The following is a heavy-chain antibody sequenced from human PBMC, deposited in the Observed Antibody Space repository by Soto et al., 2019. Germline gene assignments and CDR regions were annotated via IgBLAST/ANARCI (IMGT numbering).Heavy chain of an antibody. CDR3: ARARSASRYYFDY. V-gene: IGHV3-74*01. CDR2: INSDGSST. J-gene: IGHJ4*02. Sequence: GGSLRLSCAASGFTFSSYWMHWVRQAPGKGLVWVSRINSDGSSTSYADSVKGRFTISRDNAKNTLYLQMNSLRAEDTAVNYCARARSASRYYFDYWGQGTLVTVSS. D-gene: IGHD3-16*02. CDR1: GFTFSSYW.